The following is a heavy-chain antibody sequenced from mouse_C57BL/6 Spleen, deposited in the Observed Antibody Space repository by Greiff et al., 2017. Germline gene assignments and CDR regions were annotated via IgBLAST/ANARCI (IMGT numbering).Heavy chain of an antibody. CDR3: ARDQGYYYGYFDV. J-gene: IGHJ1*03. CDR2: ISYDGSN. Sequence: VQLQQSGPGLVKPSQSLSLTCSVTGYSITSGYYWNWIRQFPGNKLEWMGYISYDGSNNYNPSLKNRISITRDTSKNQFFLKLNSVTTEDTATYYCARDQGYYYGYFDVWGTGTTVTVSS. D-gene: IGHD1-1*01. CDR1: GYSITSGYY. V-gene: IGHV3-6*01.